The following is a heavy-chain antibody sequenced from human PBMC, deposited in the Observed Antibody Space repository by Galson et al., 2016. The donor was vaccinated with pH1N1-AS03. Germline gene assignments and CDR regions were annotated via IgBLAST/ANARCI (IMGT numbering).Heavy chain of an antibody. J-gene: IGHJ4*02. CDR1: GFPFSGYS. CDR3: ARDGPPQGISVAGSFDF. CDR2: ISTTSSSI. Sequence: CAASGFPFSGYSMNWVRQAPGKGLEWVSFISTTSSSIYYADSVKGRFTISRDNAKNSLFLQMNSLRDEDTAVYYCARDGPPQGISVAGSFDFWGQGTLVTVSS. D-gene: IGHD6-19*01. V-gene: IGHV3-21*01.